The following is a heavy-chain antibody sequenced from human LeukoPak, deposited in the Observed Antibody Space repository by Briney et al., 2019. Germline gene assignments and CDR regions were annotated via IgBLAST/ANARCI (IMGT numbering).Heavy chain of an antibody. J-gene: IGHJ4*02. CDR2: ISYSGRT. CDR1: GGSISTYY. D-gene: IGHD3-22*01. V-gene: IGHV4-59*01. CDR3: ARGIPGYFGTSGYYYEY. Sequence: PSETLSLTCTVSGGSISTYYWSWIRQPPGKGLEWIGYISYSGRTNYNPSLKSRVTISVDTSKNQFSLNLRSVTAADTAVYYCARGIPGYFGTSGYYYEYWGQGTLVTVSS.